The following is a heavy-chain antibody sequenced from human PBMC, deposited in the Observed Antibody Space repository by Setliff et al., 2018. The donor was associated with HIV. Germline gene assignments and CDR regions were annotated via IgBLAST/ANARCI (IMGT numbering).Heavy chain of an antibody. J-gene: IGHJ6*03. CDR1: GGSFSGYY. CDR2: INHSGSN. V-gene: IGHV4-34*01. D-gene: IGHD1-1*01. CDR3: TRHWRGGLDYYYMDL. Sequence: SETLSLTCAVYGGSFSGYYWSWIRQPPGKGLEWIGEINHSGSNNYNPSLKSRVTLSVDTSKNQFSLKMSSVTAADTAVYYCTRHWRGGLDYYYMDLWGEGTTVTVSS.